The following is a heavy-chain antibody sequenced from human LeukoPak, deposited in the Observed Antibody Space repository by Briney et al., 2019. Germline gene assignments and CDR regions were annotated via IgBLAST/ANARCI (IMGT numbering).Heavy chain of an antibody. CDR2: ISWDGGST. CDR1: GFTFDDYA. V-gene: IGHV3-43D*04. CDR3: AKDKEYSGFGPILSGYYYGMDA. J-gene: IGHJ6*04. Sequence: GGSLRLSCAASGFTFDDYAMHWVSPAPGKGLEWVSLISWDGGSTYYADSVKGRFTISRDNSRHTLYLQMNSLGAEDTALYYCAKDKEYSGFGPILSGYYYGMDAWGKGTTVTVSS. D-gene: IGHD5-12*01.